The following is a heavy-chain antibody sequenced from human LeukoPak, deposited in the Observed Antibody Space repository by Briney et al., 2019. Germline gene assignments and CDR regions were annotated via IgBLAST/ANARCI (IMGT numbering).Heavy chain of an antibody. J-gene: IGHJ3*02. CDR2: IYYSGST. CDR1: GGSISSSSYY. Sequence: SETLSLTCTVSGGSISSSSYYWGWIRQPPGKGLEWIGSIYYSGSTYYNPSLKSRVTISVDTSKNQFSLKLSSVTAADTAVYYCARREIDGDAFDIWGQGTMVTVSS. CDR3: ARREIDGDAFDI. D-gene: IGHD1-26*01. V-gene: IGHV4-39*01.